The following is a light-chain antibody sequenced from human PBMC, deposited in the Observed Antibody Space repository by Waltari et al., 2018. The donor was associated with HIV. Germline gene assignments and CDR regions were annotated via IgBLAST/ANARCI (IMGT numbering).Light chain of an antibody. CDR1: SSDVDYYNY. CDR3: SSYTSSSWV. J-gene: IGLJ3*02. V-gene: IGLV2-14*03. Sequence: QSVLTQPASVSGSPGQSITISCTGISSDVDYYNYDCWYQQHPGKAPKLMIYDVTHRPSGVSNRFSGSKSGNTASLTISGLQAEDEADYYCSSYTSSSWVFGGGTKLTVL. CDR2: DVT.